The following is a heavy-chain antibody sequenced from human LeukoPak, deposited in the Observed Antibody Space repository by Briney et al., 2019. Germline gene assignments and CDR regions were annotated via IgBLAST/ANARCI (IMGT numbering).Heavy chain of an antibody. CDR2: INTKTGNL. D-gene: IGHD1-26*01. V-gene: IGHV7-4-1*02. Sequence: GASVTVSFMASGYTFPNYAMNWVRQAPGEGLEWMGWINTKTGNLKYVQGFTGRFVFALDTSVSTAYLQSSSLTAEYTAVYYCARVESYGSLGGGGKGTTATVSA. J-gene: IGHJ6*04. CDR1: GYTFPNYA. CDR3: ARVESYGSLGG.